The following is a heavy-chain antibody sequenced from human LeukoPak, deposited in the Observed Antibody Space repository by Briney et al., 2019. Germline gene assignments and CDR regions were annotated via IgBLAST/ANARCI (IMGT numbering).Heavy chain of an antibody. CDR2: ISWNSGSI. CDR1: GFTFDDYA. CDR3: AKDIGQWLGKCYFDY. V-gene: IGHV3-9*01. Sequence: GRSLRLSCAASGFTFDDYAMHWVRQAPGKGLEWVSGISWNSGSIGYADSVKGRFTISRDNAKNSLYLQMNSLRAEDTALYYCAKDIGQWLGKCYFDYWGQGTLVTVSS. J-gene: IGHJ4*02. D-gene: IGHD6-19*01.